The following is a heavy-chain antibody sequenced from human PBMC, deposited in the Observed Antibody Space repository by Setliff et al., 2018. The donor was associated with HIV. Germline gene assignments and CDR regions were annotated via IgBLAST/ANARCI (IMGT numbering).Heavy chain of an antibody. J-gene: IGHJ3*01. Sequence: ASVKVSCKASGYTFTAYYIHWVRQAPGHELQLMGRIEPSSGGTNYIQKFQGRVTITRDTSIYTVYMELTGLTSDDTAVYYCARQDHSSVNTGSLYAFEVWGQGTMVTF. CDR2: IEPSSGGT. CDR3: ARQDHSSVNTGSLYAFEV. D-gene: IGHD2-8*02. CDR1: GYTFTAYY. V-gene: IGHV1-2*06.